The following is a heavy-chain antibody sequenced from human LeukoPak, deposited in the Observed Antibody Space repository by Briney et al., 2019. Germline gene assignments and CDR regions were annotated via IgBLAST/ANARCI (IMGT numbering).Heavy chain of an antibody. CDR3: ARCTTGKTFGSLREIKKSREIDF. V-gene: IGHV3-21*01. J-gene: IGHJ4*02. CDR2: ISSSSSYI. D-gene: IGHD1-1*01. CDR1: GFTFSSYS. Sequence: PGGSLRLSCAASGFTFSSYSMNWVRQAPGEGLEWVSSISSSSSYINYADSVRGRFTISRDNAKNSLFLQMDSLRGEDTAVYYCARCTTGKTFGSLREIKKSREIDFWGQGTLVTVSS.